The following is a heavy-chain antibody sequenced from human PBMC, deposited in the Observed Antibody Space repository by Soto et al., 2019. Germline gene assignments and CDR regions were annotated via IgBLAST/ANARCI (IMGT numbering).Heavy chain of an antibody. CDR2: IWYDGSNK. D-gene: IGHD5-12*01. CDR3: ARDQVYSGYVRHFDY. J-gene: IGHJ4*02. V-gene: IGHV3-33*01. CDR1: GFTFSSYG. Sequence: GGSLRLSCAASGFTFSSYGMHWVRQAPGKGLEWVAVIWYDGSNKYYADSVKGRFTISRDNSKNTLYLQMNSLRAEDTAVYYYARDQVYSGYVRHFDYWGQGTLVTVSS.